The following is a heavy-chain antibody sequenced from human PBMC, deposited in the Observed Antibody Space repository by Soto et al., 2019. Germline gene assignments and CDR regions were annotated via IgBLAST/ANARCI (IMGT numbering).Heavy chain of an antibody. CDR2: TYYSGST. V-gene: IGHV4-31*03. CDR1: GGSISSGGYY. CDR3: ARDTDGRDGYNRRGRLGFDY. J-gene: IGHJ4*02. Sequence: SETLSLTCTVSGGSISSGGYYWSWIRQHPGKGLEWIGYTYYSGSTYYNPSLKSRVTISVDTSKNQFSLKLSSVTAADTAVYYCARDTDGRDGYNRRGRLGFDYWGQGTLVTV. D-gene: IGHD5-12*01.